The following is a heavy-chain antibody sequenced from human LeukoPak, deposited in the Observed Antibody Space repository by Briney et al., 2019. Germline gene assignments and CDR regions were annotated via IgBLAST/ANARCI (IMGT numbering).Heavy chain of an antibody. D-gene: IGHD7-27*01. V-gene: IGHV1-69*13. CDR3: ARGDPGVYYYYMDV. CDR2: IIPIFGTA. CDR1: GGTFSSYA. Sequence: ASVKVSCKASGGTFSSYAISWVRQAPGQGLEWMGGIIPIFGTANYAQKFQGRVTITADESTSTAYMELSSLRSEDTAVYYCARGDPGVYYYYMDVWGKGTTVTISS. J-gene: IGHJ6*03.